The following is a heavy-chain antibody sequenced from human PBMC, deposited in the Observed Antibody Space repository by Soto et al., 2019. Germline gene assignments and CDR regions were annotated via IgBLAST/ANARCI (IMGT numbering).Heavy chain of an antibody. CDR2: IIPMFGIT. J-gene: IGHJ4*02. Sequence: QVQLVQSGAEVKKPGSSVKVSCKASGGTFSSYTMSWVRQAPGQGLEWMGSIIPMFGITNYAQKFQGRLTITADKSTNTSYMELSSLRSEDTAVYYWASPIVGATNWGQGTLVTVSS. D-gene: IGHD1-26*01. V-gene: IGHV1-69*02. CDR1: GGTFSSYT. CDR3: ASPIVGATN.